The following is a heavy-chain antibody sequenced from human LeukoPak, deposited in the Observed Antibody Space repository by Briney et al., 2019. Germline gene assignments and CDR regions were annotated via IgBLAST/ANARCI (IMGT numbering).Heavy chain of an antibody. D-gene: IGHD6-19*01. Sequence: SETLSLTCTVSGGSISSYYWSWIRQPPGKGLEWSGYIYYSGSTNYNPSLKSRVTKSVDTSNNQFSLKLSSVTAADTAVYYCARAGVAVAGGGWFDPWGQGTLVTVSS. CDR2: IYYSGST. CDR1: GGSISSYY. J-gene: IGHJ5*02. V-gene: IGHV4-59*01. CDR3: ARAGVAVAGGGWFDP.